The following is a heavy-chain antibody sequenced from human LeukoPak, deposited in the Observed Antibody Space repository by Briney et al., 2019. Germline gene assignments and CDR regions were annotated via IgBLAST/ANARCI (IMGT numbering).Heavy chain of an antibody. Sequence: SVRVSCKASGGTFSSYAMSWVRQAPGQGLEWVGGIITIFGTAYYAQKFPGRVTITAAESTSTAYIALCSLRSEHTAVYSSARSSVTAPIAAAGIGYYYCIDVWGQGTPVTVSS. CDR3: ARSSVTAPIAAAGIGYYYCIDV. D-gene: IGHD6-13*01. CDR1: GGTFSSYA. V-gene: IGHV1-69*13. CDR2: IITIFGTA. J-gene: IGHJ6*02.